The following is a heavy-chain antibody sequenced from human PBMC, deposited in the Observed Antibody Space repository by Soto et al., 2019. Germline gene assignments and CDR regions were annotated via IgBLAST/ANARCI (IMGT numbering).Heavy chain of an antibody. Sequence: EVQLVESGGGLVQPGGSLRLSCAASGFTFSSYWMHWVRQAPGKGLVWVSRINSDGSSTSYEDSVKGRFTISRDNAKNTQYLQRNRLRADDTAVYYCARDDYGGQRFDYWGQGTLVTVSS. CDR1: GFTFSSYW. CDR2: INSDGSST. J-gene: IGHJ4*02. CDR3: ARDDYGGQRFDY. V-gene: IGHV3-74*01. D-gene: IGHD4-17*01.